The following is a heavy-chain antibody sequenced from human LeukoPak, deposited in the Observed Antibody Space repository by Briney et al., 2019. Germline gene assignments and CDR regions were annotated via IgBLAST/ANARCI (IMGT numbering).Heavy chain of an antibody. CDR3: ARHTWSGTVEFDP. J-gene: IGHJ5*02. V-gene: IGHV4-39*01. D-gene: IGHD1-1*01. Sequence: SETLSLTCSVSGGSISSSSYYWGWIRQPPGKGLEWIGSIYSSGSTYYNPSLEGRVTISVDTSKNQFSLKLSSVTAADTAMYFCARHTWSGTVEFDPWGQGTLVTVSS. CDR2: IYSSGST. CDR1: GGSISSSSYY.